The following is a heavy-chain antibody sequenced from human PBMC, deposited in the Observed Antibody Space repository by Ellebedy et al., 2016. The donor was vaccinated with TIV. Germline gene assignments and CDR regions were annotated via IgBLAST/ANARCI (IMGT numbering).Heavy chain of an antibody. Sequence: GESLKISCAASGFTFSSYGMHWVRQAPGKGLEWVAVISYDGSNKYYADSVKGRFTISRDNSKNTLYLQMNSLRAEDTAVYYCARDAAAFSIAVAGTDYWGQGTLVTVSS. J-gene: IGHJ4*02. D-gene: IGHD6-19*01. V-gene: IGHV3-30*03. CDR3: ARDAAAFSIAVAGTDY. CDR1: GFTFSSYG. CDR2: ISYDGSNK.